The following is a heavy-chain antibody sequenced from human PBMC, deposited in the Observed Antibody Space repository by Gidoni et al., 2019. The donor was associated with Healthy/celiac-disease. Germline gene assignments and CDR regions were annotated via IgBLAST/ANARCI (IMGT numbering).Heavy chain of an antibody. CDR1: GGPFSSYA. Sequence: QVQLVQSGAEVKKPGSSVKVSCQASGGPFSSYAISWVRQAPGQGLEWMGGIIPIFGTANYAQKFQGRVTITADESTSTAYMELSSLRSEDTAVYYCAITMIVVAPAGYSPFGAFDIWGQGTMVTVSS. V-gene: IGHV1-69*01. D-gene: IGHD3-22*01. CDR2: IIPIFGTA. J-gene: IGHJ3*02. CDR3: AITMIVVAPAGYSPFGAFDI.